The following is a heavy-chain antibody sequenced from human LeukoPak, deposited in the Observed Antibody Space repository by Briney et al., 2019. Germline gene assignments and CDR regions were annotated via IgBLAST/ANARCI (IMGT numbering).Heavy chain of an antibody. V-gene: IGHV3-30*03. Sequence: GKSLRLSCVASGFTFSGFGMHWVRQAPGKGLEWVAVISYNARHEYYRDSVKGRFSISRDNSKNTVSLQMDSLTTEDTAVYYCVRGGSPPTSTWSLDEWGQGTLVSVSS. CDR1: GFTFSGFG. CDR3: VRGGSPPTSTWSLDE. CDR2: ISYNARHE. J-gene: IGHJ4*02. D-gene: IGHD2-2*01.